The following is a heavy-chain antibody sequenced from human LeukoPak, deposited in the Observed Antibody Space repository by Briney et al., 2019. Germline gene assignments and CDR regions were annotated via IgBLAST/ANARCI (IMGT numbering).Heavy chain of an antibody. CDR3: ARSPYSTSSDISD. V-gene: IGHV1-69*13. CDR1: GGTFSSDA. Sequence: SVKVSCKASGGTFSSDAISSVRQAPGQGLEWMGGIIPIFGTANYAQKFQGRVTITADESTSSAYMELSSLRSEDTAVYYCARSPYSTSSDISDWGQGTLVTVSS. CDR2: IIPIFGTA. J-gene: IGHJ4*02. D-gene: IGHD2-2*01.